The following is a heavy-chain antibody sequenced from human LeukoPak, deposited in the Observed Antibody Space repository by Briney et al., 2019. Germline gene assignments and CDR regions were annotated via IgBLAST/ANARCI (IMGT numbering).Heavy chain of an antibody. V-gene: IGHV1-18*01. CDR1: GYTFTSYG. Sequence: ASVKVSCKASGYTFTSYGISWVRQAPGQGLEWMGWISAYNGNTNYAQKLQGRVTMTTDTSTSTAYMELRSLRPDDTAVYYCARIRQLRYFDWTGAGAFDIWGQGTMVTVSS. D-gene: IGHD3-9*01. CDR3: ARIRQLRYFDWTGAGAFDI. J-gene: IGHJ3*02. CDR2: ISAYNGNT.